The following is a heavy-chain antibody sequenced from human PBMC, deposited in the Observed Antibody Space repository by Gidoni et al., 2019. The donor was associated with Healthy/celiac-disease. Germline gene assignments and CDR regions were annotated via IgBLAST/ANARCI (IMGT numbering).Heavy chain of an antibody. Sequence: QVQLVQSGAEVKKPGASVKVSCKASGYTFTRYGISWVRQAPGQGLEWMGWISAYNGNTNYAQKLQGRVTMTTDTSTSTAYMELRSLRSDDTAVYYCARDWIPWYSSGWFNWFDPWGQGTLVTVSS. D-gene: IGHD6-19*01. J-gene: IGHJ5*02. CDR2: ISAYNGNT. V-gene: IGHV1-18*04. CDR3: ARDWIPWYSSGWFNWFDP. CDR1: GYTFTRYG.